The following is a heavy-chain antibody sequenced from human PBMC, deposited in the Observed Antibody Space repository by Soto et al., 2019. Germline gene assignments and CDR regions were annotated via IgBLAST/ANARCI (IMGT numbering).Heavy chain of an antibody. D-gene: IGHD5-12*01. CDR1: GGSISSVGHY. CDR3: ARERGGYDSSTRYGLDV. Sequence: SETLSLTCSVSGGSISSVGHYWTWIRQQPGKGLEWIGYIYYSGSTDYNPSLKSRVTISVDRSKNQFSLNLSSVTAADTAIYYCARERGGYDSSTRYGLDVWGQGTTVTVSS. CDR2: IYYSGST. J-gene: IGHJ6*02. V-gene: IGHV4-31*03.